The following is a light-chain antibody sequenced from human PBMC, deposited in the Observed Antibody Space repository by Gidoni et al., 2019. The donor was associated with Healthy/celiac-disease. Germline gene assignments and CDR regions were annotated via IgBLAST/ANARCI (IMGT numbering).Light chain of an antibody. CDR1: VLAKKY. J-gene: IGLJ1*01. Sequence: SYELTQPSSVSVSPGQTARITCSGDVLAKKYARGFQQKPGQAPVLVIYKDSARPSGIPERFSGSSSGTTVTLTISGAQVEDEADYYCYSAADNSYVFGTGTKVTVL. CDR2: KDS. V-gene: IGLV3-27*01. CDR3: YSAADNSYV.